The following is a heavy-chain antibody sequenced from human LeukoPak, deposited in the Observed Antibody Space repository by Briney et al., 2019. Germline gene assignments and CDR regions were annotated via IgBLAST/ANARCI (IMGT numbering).Heavy chain of an antibody. CDR2: IHYSGST. J-gene: IGHJ4*02. CDR3: ASITYRSRSWVLDS. Sequence: PSETLSLTCTVSGGSISTYFWSWIRQPPGKRLEWIGNIHYSGSTNYNPSLKSRVTISIDTSKKQFSLKLSSVTAADTAVYYCASITYRSRSWVLDSWGQGTLVTVSS. V-gene: IGHV4-59*01. CDR1: GGSISTYF. D-gene: IGHD6-13*01.